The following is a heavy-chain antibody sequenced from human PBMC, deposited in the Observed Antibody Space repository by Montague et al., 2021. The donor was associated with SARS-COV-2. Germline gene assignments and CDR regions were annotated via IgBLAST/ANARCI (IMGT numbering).Heavy chain of an antibody. CDR3: ARDKITIFGVVIIDY. D-gene: IGHD3-3*01. V-gene: IGHV3-21*01. CDR2: ISSSSSYI. J-gene: IGHJ4*02. CDR1: GFTFSSYS. Sequence: SLRLSCAASGFTFSSYSMNWVRQAPGKGLEWVSSISSSSSYIYYXDSVKGRFTISRDNAKNSLYLQMNSLRAEDTAVYYCARDKITIFGVVIIDYWGQGTLVTVSS.